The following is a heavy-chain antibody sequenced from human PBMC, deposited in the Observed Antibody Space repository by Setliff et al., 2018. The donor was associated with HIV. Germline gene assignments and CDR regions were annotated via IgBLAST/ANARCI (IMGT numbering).Heavy chain of an antibody. J-gene: IGHJ4*02. V-gene: IGHV3-30*04. CDR1: GFTFSTYP. D-gene: IGHD1-26*01. CDR2: ISYDGSNK. Sequence: SLKISCAASGFTFSTYPMHWVRQAPGKGLEWVAVISYDGSNKYYADSVKGRFTISRDNSRNTLYLQMNSLRAEDTAVYYCATVGGSGSYQLYYFDYWGQGTLVTVSS. CDR3: ATVGGSGSYQLYYFDY.